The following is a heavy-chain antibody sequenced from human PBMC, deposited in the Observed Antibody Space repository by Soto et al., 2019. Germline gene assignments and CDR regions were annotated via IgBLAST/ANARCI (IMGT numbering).Heavy chain of an antibody. CDR3: AKGGYCSSTSCYAGFPDAFDI. CDR2: ISGSGGST. J-gene: IGHJ3*02. D-gene: IGHD2-2*01. Sequence: GGSLRLSCAASGFTFSSYAMSWVRQAPGKGLEWVSAISGSGGSTYYADSVKGRFTISRDNSKNTLYLQMNSLRAEDTAVYYCAKGGYCSSTSCYAGFPDAFDIWGQGTMVTVSS. V-gene: IGHV3-23*01. CDR1: GFTFSSYA.